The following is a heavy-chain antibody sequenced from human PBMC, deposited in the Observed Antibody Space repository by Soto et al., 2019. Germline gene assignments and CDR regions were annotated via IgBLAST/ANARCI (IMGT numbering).Heavy chain of an antibody. CDR1: GCGFSYSW. CDR2: IKSKTDGGTT. CDR3: STERRSEQSGDI. J-gene: IGHJ4*02. D-gene: IGHD1-26*01. V-gene: IGHV3-15*05. Sequence: LSLSCSASGCGFSYSWRKWVRQAPGKGREWVGRIKSKTDGGTTDCGAPVKDRFTITRDDSKDMLYLKMDSLRTEDTAFYYCSTERRSEQSGDIWGQGTLVTVSS.